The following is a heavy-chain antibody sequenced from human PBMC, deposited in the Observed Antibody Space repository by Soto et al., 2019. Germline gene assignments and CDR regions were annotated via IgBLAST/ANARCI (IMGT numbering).Heavy chain of an antibody. J-gene: IGHJ6*02. Sequence: ESLKISCKGSGYSFTSYWIGWVRQMPGKGLEWMGIIYPGDSDTRYSPSFQGQVTISADKSISTAYLQWSSLKASDTALYYCARDLIGDILPTYYKVYYYAMDVWGQGTTVTVSS. CDR3: ARDLIGDILPTYYKVYYYAMDV. V-gene: IGHV5-51*01. CDR1: GYSFTSYW. D-gene: IGHD3-9*01. CDR2: IYPGDSDT.